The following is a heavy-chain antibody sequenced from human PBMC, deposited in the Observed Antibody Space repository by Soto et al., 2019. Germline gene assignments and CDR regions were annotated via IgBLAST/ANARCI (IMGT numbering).Heavy chain of an antibody. Sequence: PGGSLRLSCAASGFTFSSYAMHWVRQAPGKGLGCVAVISYDGSNTYYADSVKGRFTISRDNSKNTLYLQMNSLRAEDTAVYYCARRYGSGSYFLYYYYYGMDVCGQGTTVTVPS. D-gene: IGHD3-10*01. CDR2: ISYDGSNT. J-gene: IGHJ6*02. V-gene: IGHV3-30-3*01. CDR1: GFTFSSYA. CDR3: ARRYGSGSYFLYYYYYGMDV.